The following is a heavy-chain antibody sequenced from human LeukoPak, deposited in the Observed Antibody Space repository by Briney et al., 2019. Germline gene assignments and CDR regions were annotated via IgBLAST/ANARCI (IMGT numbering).Heavy chain of an antibody. J-gene: IGHJ6*03. CDR3: ARGEGSSWYTYYMDV. D-gene: IGHD6-13*01. Sequence: GGSLRLSCAASGFTFGNYGMSWVRQAPGKGLEWVSGINSDGSSTSYADSVKGRFTISRDNAKNTLYLQMNSLRAEDTAVYYCARGEGSSWYTYYMDVWGKGTTVTVSS. V-gene: IGHV3-74*01. CDR2: INSDGSST. CDR1: GFTFGNYG.